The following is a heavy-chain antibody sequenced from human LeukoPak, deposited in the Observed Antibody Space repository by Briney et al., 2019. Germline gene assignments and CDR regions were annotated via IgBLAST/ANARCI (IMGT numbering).Heavy chain of an antibody. V-gene: IGHV1-46*01. D-gene: IGHD2-2*01. J-gene: IGHJ5*02. Sequence: ASVKVSCKASGYTFTSYYMHWVRQAPGQGLEWMGIINPSGGSTSYAQKFQGRVTMTRDMSTSTVYMELSSLRSEDTAVYYCASEGYCSSTSCQRLNWFDPWGQGTLVTVSS. CDR1: GYTFTSYY. CDR3: ASEGYCSSTSCQRLNWFDP. CDR2: INPSGGST.